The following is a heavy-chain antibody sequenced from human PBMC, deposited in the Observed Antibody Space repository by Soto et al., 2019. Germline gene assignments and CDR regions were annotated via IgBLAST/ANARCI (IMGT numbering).Heavy chain of an antibody. V-gene: IGHV3-23*01. J-gene: IGHJ4*02. Sequence: EVQLLESGGGLVQPGGSLRLSCAVSGFSYSTYGVTWVRQTPGKGLEWVCGVSGGSGGTHYRDSVRGRFTITGDESRNTVDLQMHSLRVEDTAVYYGTRWNGYGDLWGQGTLVTVSS. D-gene: IGHD1-1*01. CDR1: GFSYSTYG. CDR3: TRWNGYGDL. CDR2: VSGGSGGT.